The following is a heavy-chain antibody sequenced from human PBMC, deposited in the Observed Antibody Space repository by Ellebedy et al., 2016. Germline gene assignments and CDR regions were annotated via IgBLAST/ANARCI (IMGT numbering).Heavy chain of an antibody. D-gene: IGHD5-12*01. CDR1: GFTFSSYS. V-gene: IGHV3-48*04. CDR3: ARDRGSGYDPSYFDY. CDR2: ISSSSSTI. Sequence: GESLKISXAASGFTFSSYSMNWVRQAPGKGLEWVSYISSSSSTIYYADSVKGRFTISRDNAKNSLYLQMNSLRAEDTAVYYCARDRGSGYDPSYFDYWGQGTLVTVSS. J-gene: IGHJ4*02.